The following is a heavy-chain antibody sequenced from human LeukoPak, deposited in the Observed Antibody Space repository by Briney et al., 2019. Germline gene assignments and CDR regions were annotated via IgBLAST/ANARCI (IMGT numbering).Heavy chain of an antibody. D-gene: IGHD2-2*01. CDR3: ARVISCYQVPCEGRFDP. V-gene: IGHV1-8*01. CDR1: GYRVTNYD. Sequence: GASVKVSCKASGYRVTNYDINWVRQAPGQGLEWMGWMNPNTRNTGYAQKFQGRVTITMDTSISTAYMELSSLRSDDTAVYYCARVISCYQVPCEGRFDPWGQGTLVTVSS. CDR2: MNPNTRNT. J-gene: IGHJ5*02.